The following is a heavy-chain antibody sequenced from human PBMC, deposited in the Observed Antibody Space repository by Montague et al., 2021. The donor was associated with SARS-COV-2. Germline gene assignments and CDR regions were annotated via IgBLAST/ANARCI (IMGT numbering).Heavy chain of an antibody. Sequence: SETLSLTCSVSGGSMINNYWSWIRQPPGKGLEWMGYIYYTGSTDYNPSLESRATLSIDTSKNEFSLKLTSVTAADTAVYYCAGRYRWAMEVWGQGTTVTVSS. CDR2: IYYTGST. CDR3: AGRYRWAMEV. V-gene: IGHV4-59*01. CDR1: GGSMINNY. D-gene: IGHD5-12*01. J-gene: IGHJ6*02.